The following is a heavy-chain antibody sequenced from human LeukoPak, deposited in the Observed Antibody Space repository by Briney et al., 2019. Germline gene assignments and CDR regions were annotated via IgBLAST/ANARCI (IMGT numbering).Heavy chain of an antibody. D-gene: IGHD4-23*01. CDR2: IYYSGST. V-gene: IGHV4-39*01. J-gene: IGHJ4*02. CDR3: VTSLTDYGTNSLDH. CDR1: GGSISSSSYY. Sequence: SETLSLTCTVSGGSISSSSYYWGWIRQPPGKGLEWIGSIYYSGSTYYNPSLKSRVTISVDTSKNQFSLKLSSVTAADTAVYYCVTSLTDYGTNSLDHWGQGAQVTVSS.